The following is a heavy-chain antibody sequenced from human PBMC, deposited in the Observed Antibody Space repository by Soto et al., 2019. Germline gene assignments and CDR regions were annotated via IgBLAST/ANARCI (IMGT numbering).Heavy chain of an antibody. J-gene: IGHJ4*02. CDR1: GGTFSSYA. CDR2: IIPIFGTA. Sequence: SVKVSCKASGGTFSSYAISWVRQAPGQGLEWMGGIIPIFGTANYAQKFQGRVTITADESTSTAYMELSSLRSEDTAVYYCARDFHPPLYYFDYWGQGTLVTVSS. V-gene: IGHV1-69*13. CDR3: ARDFHPPLYYFDY.